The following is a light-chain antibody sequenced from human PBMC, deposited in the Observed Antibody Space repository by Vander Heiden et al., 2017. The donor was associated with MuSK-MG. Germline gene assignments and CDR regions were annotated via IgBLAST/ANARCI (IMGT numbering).Light chain of an antibody. Sequence: DIQMTQSPSSLSASVGDRVTITCQASQDISNYLNGYQQKPGKAPKLLIYDASNLETGVPSRFSGSGSGTDFTFTISSLQPEDIATYYCQQYDNLPSWTFGQGTKVEIK. CDR1: QDISNY. J-gene: IGKJ1*01. V-gene: IGKV1-33*01. CDR3: QQYDNLPSWT. CDR2: DAS.